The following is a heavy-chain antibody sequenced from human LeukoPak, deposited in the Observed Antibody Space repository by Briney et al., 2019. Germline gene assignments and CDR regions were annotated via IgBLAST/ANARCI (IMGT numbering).Heavy chain of an antibody. V-gene: IGHV1-46*01. CDR3: AREEEGGTFDY. CDR1: VYTFTNYY. Sequence: ASVKVSCKASVYTFTNYYMHWVRQAPGQGLEWMGIIRHSGGTIYAQKFQGRVAMTGHTSTSTVYMELSSLRSEDTALYYCAREEEGGTFDYWGQGTLVTVSS. D-gene: IGHD3-16*01. CDR2: IRHSGGT. J-gene: IGHJ4*01.